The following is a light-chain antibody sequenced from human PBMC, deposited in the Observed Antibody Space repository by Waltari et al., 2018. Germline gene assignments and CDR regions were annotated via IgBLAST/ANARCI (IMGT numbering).Light chain of an antibody. V-gene: IGLV1-40*01. CDR1: SSNIGAGHD. CDR3: QSFDIRLSGGVV. J-gene: IGLJ3*02. CDR2: GNH. Sequence: QSVLTQPPSMSGAPGQRVTISCTGRSSNIGAGHDVHWSQVFPGTAPKLLIYGNHNRPSGVPDRFSGAKSDTSASLAIGGLQAEDEADYYCQSFDIRLSGGVVFGGGTKVTVL.